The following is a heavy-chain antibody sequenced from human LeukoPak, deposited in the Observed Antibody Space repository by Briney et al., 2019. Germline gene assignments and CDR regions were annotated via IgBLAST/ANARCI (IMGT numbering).Heavy chain of an antibody. Sequence: GGSLRLSCTASGFTFCDYAMSWVRQAPGKGLEWVGFIRSKAYGGTTEYAASVKGRFTISRDDSKSIAYLQMNSLKTEDTAVYYCTALASGSFPFYFDYWGQGTLVTVSS. CDR3: TALASGSFPFYFDY. CDR2: IRSKAYGGTT. D-gene: IGHD3-10*01. V-gene: IGHV3-49*04. J-gene: IGHJ4*02. CDR1: GFTFCDYA.